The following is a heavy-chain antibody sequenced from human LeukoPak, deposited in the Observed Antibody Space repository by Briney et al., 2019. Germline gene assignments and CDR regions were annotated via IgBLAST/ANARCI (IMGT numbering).Heavy chain of an antibody. J-gene: IGHJ4*02. CDR2: INPISGGT. CDR1: GYTFTGYY. CDR3: ARGYVAAAGTSDY. V-gene: IGHV1-2*06. D-gene: IGHD6-13*01. Sequence: ASVKVSCKASGYTFTGYYMHWVRRAPGQGLEYMGRINPISGGTVYAQKFQGRVTMTRDTSITTAYMELTRLTSDDTAVYYCARGYVAAAGTSDYWGQGTLVTVSS.